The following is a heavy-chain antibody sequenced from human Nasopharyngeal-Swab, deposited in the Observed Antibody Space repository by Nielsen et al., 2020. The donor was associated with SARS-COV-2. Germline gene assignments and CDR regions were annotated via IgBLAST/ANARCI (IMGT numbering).Heavy chain of an antibody. V-gene: IGHV3-23*01. CDR1: GFTFSSYA. D-gene: IGHD3-16*01. Sequence: GESLKISCAASGFTFSSYAMSWVRQAPGKGLEWVSAISGSGGSTYYADSVKGRFTISRDNSKNTLYLQMNSLRADDTAVYYCAKEATLGGVGDYYYVDVWGKGTTVTVSS. J-gene: IGHJ6*03. CDR3: AKEATLGGVGDYYYVDV. CDR2: ISGSGGST.